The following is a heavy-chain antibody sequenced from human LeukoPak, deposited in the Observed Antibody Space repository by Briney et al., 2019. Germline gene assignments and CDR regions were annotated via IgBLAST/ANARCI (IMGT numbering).Heavy chain of an antibody. J-gene: IGHJ4*02. CDR1: GFTFSSYG. CDR3: ARDLVVGATDY. CDR2: ISYDGSNK. Sequence: GGSLRLFCAASGFTFSSYGMHWVRQAPGKGLEWVAVISYDGSNKYYADSVKGRFTISRDNSKNTLYLQMNSLRAEDTAVYYCARDLVVGATDYWGQGTLVTVSS. V-gene: IGHV3-30*03. D-gene: IGHD1-26*01.